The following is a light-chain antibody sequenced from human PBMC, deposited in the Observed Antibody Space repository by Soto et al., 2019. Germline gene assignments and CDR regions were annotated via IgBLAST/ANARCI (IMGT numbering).Light chain of an antibody. CDR1: SGSVSTSYY. CDR3: VLYMGSGSVV. Sequence: QTVVTQEPSLSVSPGGTVTLTCGLSSGSVSTSYYPSWYQQTPGQTPRTLIYNTNSRSSGVPDRFSGSILGNKAALTITGAQADDESDYYCVLYMGSGSVVFGGGNKLTVL. CDR2: NTN. J-gene: IGLJ2*01. V-gene: IGLV8-61*01.